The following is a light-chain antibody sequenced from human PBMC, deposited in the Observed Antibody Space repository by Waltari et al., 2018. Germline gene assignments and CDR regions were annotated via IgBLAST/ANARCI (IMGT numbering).Light chain of an antibody. V-gene: IGLV2-11*01. J-gene: IGLJ2*01. Sequence: QSALTQPRSVSGSPGQSVTISCTGTSSDVVGYNYVSWYQQHPGKAPKFMIYDVRERPSGVPDRFSGSKSGNPASLTISGLQAEDEADYYCCSYAGSYNLVFGGGTKLTVL. CDR3: CSYAGSYNLV. CDR1: SSDVVGYNY. CDR2: DVR.